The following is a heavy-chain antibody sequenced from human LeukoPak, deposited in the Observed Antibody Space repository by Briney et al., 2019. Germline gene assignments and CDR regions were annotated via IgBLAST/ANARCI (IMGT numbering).Heavy chain of an antibody. CDR2: IYYSGST. J-gene: IGHJ4*02. V-gene: IGHV4-59*08. CDR3: ARSVVRGVIVL. Sequence: PSETLSLTCTVSGGSISSYYWSWIRHPPGKGVEWIGYIYYSGSTNYNPSLKSRVTISVDTSKNQFSLKLSSVTAADTAVYYCARSVVRGVIVLWGQGTLVTVSS. CDR1: GGSISSYY. D-gene: IGHD3-10*01.